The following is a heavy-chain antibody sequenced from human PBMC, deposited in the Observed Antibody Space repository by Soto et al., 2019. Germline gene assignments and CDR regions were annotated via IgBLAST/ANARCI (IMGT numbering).Heavy chain of an antibody. V-gene: IGHV1-2*02. CDR2: INPKFGDT. CDR1: GYTFTAYY. D-gene: IGHD3-10*01. J-gene: IGHJ6*02. Sequence: QVQLVQSGAEVKEPGDSVRVSCEASGYTFTAYYIHWVRQAPGQGLEWMGWINPKFGDTTYAQDFQGRLNLTRDMSISTVYMALSILTSDYTAIYYCARNMDYYSGPGSGNGHGVWGQGTTVNVFS. CDR3: ARNMDYYSGPGSGNGHGV.